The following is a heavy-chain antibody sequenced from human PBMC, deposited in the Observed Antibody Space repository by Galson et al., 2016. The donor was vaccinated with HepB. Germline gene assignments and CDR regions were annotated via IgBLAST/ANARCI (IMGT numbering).Heavy chain of an antibody. CDR2: YYAAGKI. CDR1: GFTVSSHH. V-gene: IGHV3-53*05. D-gene: IGHD6-6*01. J-gene: IGHJ5*02. Sequence: SLRLSCAASGFTVSSHHMSWVRQIPRKGLEWVSVYYAAGKIFYADSVKGRFTISRDNPENTLHLQMNNLRPEDTATYYCARVGYTRSSAGWFDAWGQGALVTVSS. CDR3: ARVGYTRSSAGWFDA.